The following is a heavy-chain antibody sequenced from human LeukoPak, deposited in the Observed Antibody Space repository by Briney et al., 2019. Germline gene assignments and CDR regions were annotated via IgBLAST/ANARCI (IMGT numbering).Heavy chain of an antibody. J-gene: IGHJ3*02. Sequence: AETLSLTCTVSGGSISSYYWSWVRQPPGKGLEWIGTISYSGSTYYNPSLKSRVTVSVDTSKNQFSLKLSSVTAADTAVYYCARYTAMVNDAFDIWGQGTMVTVSS. V-gene: IGHV4-59*04. CDR1: GGSISSYY. CDR3: ARYTAMVNDAFDI. CDR2: ISYSGST. D-gene: IGHD5-18*01.